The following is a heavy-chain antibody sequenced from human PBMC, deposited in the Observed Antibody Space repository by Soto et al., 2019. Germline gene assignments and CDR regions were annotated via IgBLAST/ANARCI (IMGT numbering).Heavy chain of an antibody. D-gene: IGHD3-16*01. Sequence: QVLLQESGPGLVKPSETLSLXCLVSGGSITTGGYSWSWIRQHPGKGLDWIGNIYYSGSTSYNPSLKSRLTISVDTSKNQFSLKLTSVTAADTAVYYCARDAGEQRGLDFWGQGTLVTVSS. V-gene: IGHV4-31*03. J-gene: IGHJ4*02. CDR1: GGSITTGGYS. CDR2: IYYSGST. CDR3: ARDAGEQRGLDF.